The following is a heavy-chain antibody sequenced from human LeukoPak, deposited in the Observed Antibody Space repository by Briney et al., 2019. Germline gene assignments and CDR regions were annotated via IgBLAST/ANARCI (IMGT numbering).Heavy chain of an antibody. V-gene: IGHV1-8*01. J-gene: IGHJ3*02. D-gene: IGHD2-2*01. Sequence: ASVKVSCKASGYTFTSYDINWVRQASGQGLEWMGWMNPNSGNTGYAQKFQGRVTMTRDTSISTAYMELSSLRSDDTAVYYCARQDCSSTSCSTDAFDIWGQGTMVTVSS. CDR3: ARQDCSSTSCSTDAFDI. CDR2: MNPNSGNT. CDR1: GYTFTSYD.